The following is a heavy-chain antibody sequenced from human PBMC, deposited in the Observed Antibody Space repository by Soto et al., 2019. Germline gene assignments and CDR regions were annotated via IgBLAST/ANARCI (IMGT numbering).Heavy chain of an antibody. Sequence: QVQLVESGGGVVQPGGSLRLTCAASGFTFSEYGIHWVRQAPGKGLEWVAITSYDGRHTSYVDSVKGRFTISRDNPGNTAFLKMNRLRVEDTAVYYCAKTRNSVINYNYYDNMDVWGQGTTVTVSS. CDR1: GFTFSEYG. CDR2: TSYDGRHT. V-gene: IGHV3-30*18. CDR3: AKTRNSVINYNYYDNMDV. D-gene: IGHD3-10*01. J-gene: IGHJ6*02.